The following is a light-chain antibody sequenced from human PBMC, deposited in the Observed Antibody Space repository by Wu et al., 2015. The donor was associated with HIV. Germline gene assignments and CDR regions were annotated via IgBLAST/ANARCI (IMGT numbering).Light chain of an antibody. V-gene: IGKV3-15*01. CDR3: QQYNNWPQS. Sequence: VLTQSPATLSVSPGERATLSCRARQSISSNLAWYQQKPGQAPRLLMYGASTRATGIPARFSGSGSGTEFTLTISSLQSEDFAVYYCQQYNNWPQSFGQGTKLE. CDR1: QSISSN. J-gene: IGKJ2*03. CDR2: GAS.